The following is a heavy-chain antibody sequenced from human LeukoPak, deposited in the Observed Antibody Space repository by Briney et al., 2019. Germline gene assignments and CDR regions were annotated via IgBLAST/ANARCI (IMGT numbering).Heavy chain of an antibody. J-gene: IGHJ4*02. Sequence: GGSLRLSCAAAGVPFSNYWMSWVRQAPGKGLEWVANIKQDGSETHYAGSVEGRFTISRDNAKNSLYLQMNSLRAEDTAVYYCARVRGGSTTSDFDYWGQGTLVTVSS. V-gene: IGHV3-7*05. CDR1: GVPFSNYW. CDR3: ARVRGGSTTSDFDY. D-gene: IGHD2-2*01. CDR2: IKQDGSET.